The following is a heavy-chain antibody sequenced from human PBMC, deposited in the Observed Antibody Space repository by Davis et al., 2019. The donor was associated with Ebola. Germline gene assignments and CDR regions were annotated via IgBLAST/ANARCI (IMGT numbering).Heavy chain of an antibody. V-gene: IGHV3-21*01. CDR2: ISSSSSYI. J-gene: IGHJ4*02. Sequence: GGSLRLSCETSGFIFRNYVMSWVRQAPGKGLEWVSSISSSSSYIYYADSVKGRFTISRDNAKNSLYLQMNSLRAEDTAVYYCARVLYSGSPHGTFWGQGTLVTVSS. D-gene: IGHD1-26*01. CDR1: GFIFRNYV. CDR3: ARVLYSGSPHGTF.